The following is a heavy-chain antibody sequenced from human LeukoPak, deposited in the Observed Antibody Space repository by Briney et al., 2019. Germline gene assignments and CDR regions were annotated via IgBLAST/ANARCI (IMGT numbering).Heavy chain of an antibody. D-gene: IGHD2-2*01. Sequence: PGGSLRLSCSASGFTFSTYAMHWVRQAPGKGLEYVSAISGNGGGTYYADSVKGRFTISRDNAKNSLYLQMNSLRAEDTAVYYCVSFYETYWGRGTLVTVSS. CDR3: VSFYETY. V-gene: IGHV3-64*04. CDR1: GFTFSTYA. J-gene: IGHJ4*02. CDR2: ISGNGGGT.